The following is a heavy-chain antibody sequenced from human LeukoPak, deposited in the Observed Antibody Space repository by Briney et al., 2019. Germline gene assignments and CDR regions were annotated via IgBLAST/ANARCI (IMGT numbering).Heavy chain of an antibody. Sequence: GESLRLSCAATGFKFSSDWMSWVRQAPGKGLEWVANIKEDGSEKYYVDSVKGRFTISRDNAKNSLYLQMNSLRAEDTAVYYCARHTSGHYWVQGTLVTVSS. CDR2: IKEDGSEK. CDR3: ARHTSGHY. D-gene: IGHD3-22*01. CDR1: GFKFSSDW. J-gene: IGHJ4*02. V-gene: IGHV3-7*01.